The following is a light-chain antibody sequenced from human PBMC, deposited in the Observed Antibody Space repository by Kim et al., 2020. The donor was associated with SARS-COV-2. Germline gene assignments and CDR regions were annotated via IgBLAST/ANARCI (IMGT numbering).Light chain of an antibody. CDR2: QDS. Sequence: SVSTGQTASITCSGDTLGDKYACWYQQKPGPYPVLVIYQDSKPPSGIPERFSGSNSGNTATLTISGTQAMDEADYYCQAWDSSTVVFGGGTKVTV. V-gene: IGLV3-1*01. J-gene: IGLJ2*01. CDR1: TLGDKY. CDR3: QAWDSSTVV.